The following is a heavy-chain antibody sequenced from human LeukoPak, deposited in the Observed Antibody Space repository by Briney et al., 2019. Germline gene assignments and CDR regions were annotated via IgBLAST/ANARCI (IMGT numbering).Heavy chain of an antibody. J-gene: IGHJ4*02. CDR3: AKDHRTYHYVLGRWDY. V-gene: IGHV3-30*18. CDR1: GFTFSSYG. Sequence: QPGGSLRLSCAASGFTFSSYGMHWVRRAPGKGLEWVAGILYDGDSKYYADSVKGRFTISRDNSNNTVFLQMNSLRAEDTAVYFCAKDHRTYHYVLGRWDYWGQGTLVTVSS. CDR2: ILYDGDSK. D-gene: IGHD3-10*01.